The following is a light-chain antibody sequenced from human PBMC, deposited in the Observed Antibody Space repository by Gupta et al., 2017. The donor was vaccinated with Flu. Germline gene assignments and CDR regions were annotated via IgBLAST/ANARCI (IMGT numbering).Light chain of an antibody. Sequence: EIMLTQFALSLSVTPGVPASISCRSTQRLRHSNGYNSLHLYLQKPGQSPQLLIYLGINRASGVPDRFSGSGSGTDFTLKISRVEAEDIGVYYCMQGRQTPFTFGPGTKVDIK. CDR2: LGI. J-gene: IGKJ3*01. CDR1: QRLRHSNGYNS. CDR3: MQGRQTPFT. V-gene: IGKV2-28*01.